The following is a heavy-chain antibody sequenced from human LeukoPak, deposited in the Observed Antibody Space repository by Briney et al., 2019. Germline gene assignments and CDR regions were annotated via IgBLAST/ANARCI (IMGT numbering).Heavy chain of an antibody. CDR3: ARDDFWSGRDY. CDR1: GGTFSTYA. J-gene: IGHJ4*02. V-gene: IGHV1-69*05. CDR2: IIPIFGTA. D-gene: IGHD3-3*01. Sequence: SVKVSCKASGGTFSTYAISWVRQAPGQGLEWMGTIIPIFGTANYAQKFQGRVTITTDESTSTAYMELSSLRSEDPSVYYCARDDFWSGRDYWGQGTLVTVSS.